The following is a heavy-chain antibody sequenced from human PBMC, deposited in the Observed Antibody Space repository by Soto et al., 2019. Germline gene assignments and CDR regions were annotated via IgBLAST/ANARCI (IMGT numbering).Heavy chain of an antibody. V-gene: IGHV1-69*01. CDR3: ARGAQNYYDSSGYPWYFDL. CDR1: GGTFSSYA. Sequence: QVQLVQSGAEVKKPGSSVKVSCKASGGTFSSYAISWVRQAPGQGLEWMGGIIPIFGTANYAQKFQGRVTITAAESTSTAYMELSSLKSEDTAVYYCARGAQNYYDSSGYPWYFDLWGRGTLVTVSS. D-gene: IGHD3-22*01. CDR2: IIPIFGTA. J-gene: IGHJ2*01.